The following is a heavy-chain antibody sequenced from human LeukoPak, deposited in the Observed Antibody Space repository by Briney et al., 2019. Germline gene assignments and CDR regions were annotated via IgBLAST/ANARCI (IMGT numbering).Heavy chain of an antibody. CDR1: GYTFTSYG. J-gene: IGHJ4*02. V-gene: IGHV1-18*01. CDR3: ARLAPNRYYYDSSGYRDY. CDR2: ISAYNGNT. Sequence: GASVKVSCKASGYTFTSYGISWVRQAPGPGLEWMGWISAYNGNTNYAQKLQGRVTMTTDTSTSTAYMELRSLRSDDTAVYYCARLAPNRYYYDSSGYRDYWGQGTLVTVSS. D-gene: IGHD3-22*01.